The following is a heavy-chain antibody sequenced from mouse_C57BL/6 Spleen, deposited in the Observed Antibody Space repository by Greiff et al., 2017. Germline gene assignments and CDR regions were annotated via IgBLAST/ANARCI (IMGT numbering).Heavy chain of an antibody. D-gene: IGHD2-2*01. V-gene: IGHV2-2*01. CDR2: IWSGGST. Sequence: VQLQQSGPGLVQPSQSLSITCTVSGFSLTSYGVHWVRQSPGKGLEWLGVIWSGGSTDYNDAFISRLSISKDNSKSQVFCKMNSLQADDTAIYYCASGGLRRFAYWGQGTLVTVSA. CDR1: GFSLTSYG. J-gene: IGHJ3*01. CDR3: ASGGLRRFAY.